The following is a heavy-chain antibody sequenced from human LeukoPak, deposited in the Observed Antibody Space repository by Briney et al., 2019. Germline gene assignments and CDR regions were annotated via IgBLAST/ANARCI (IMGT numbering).Heavy chain of an antibody. CDR2: INHSGST. CDR1: GGSFSGYY. Sequence: SETLSLTCAVYGGSFSGYYWSWIRQPPGKGLEWIGEINHSGSTNYNPSLKSRVTISVDTSKNQFSLKLSSVTAEDTAVYYCARAGAYYDILTGYPNDAFDIWGQGTMVTVSS. D-gene: IGHD3-9*01. J-gene: IGHJ3*02. V-gene: IGHV4-34*01. CDR3: ARAGAYYDILTGYPNDAFDI.